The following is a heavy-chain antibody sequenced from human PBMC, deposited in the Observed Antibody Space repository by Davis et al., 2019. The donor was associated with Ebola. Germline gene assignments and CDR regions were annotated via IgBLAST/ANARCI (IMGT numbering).Heavy chain of an antibody. CDR3: ASGLRGYSYGNWFDT. D-gene: IGHD5-18*01. V-gene: IGHV3-11*04. J-gene: IGHJ5*02. Sequence: PGGSLRLSCAASGFIFSDYYMIWIRQAPGKGLEWLSYITDSGSTKYYADSVKGRFTISRDNTKKSLYLQMNSLRAEDTAVYYCASGLRGYSYGNWFDTWGQGTLVTVSS. CDR2: ITDSGSTK. CDR1: GFIFSDYY.